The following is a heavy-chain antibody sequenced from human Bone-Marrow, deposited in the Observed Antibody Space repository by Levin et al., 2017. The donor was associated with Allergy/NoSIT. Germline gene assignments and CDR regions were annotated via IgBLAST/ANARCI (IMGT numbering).Heavy chain of an antibody. Sequence: ASVKVSCKVSGYTLTELSMHWVRQAPGKGLEWMGGFDPEDGETIYAQKFQGRVTMTEDTSTDTAYMELSSLRSEDTAVYYCATDWGIAVAGTTDAFDIWGQGTMVTVSS. D-gene: IGHD6-19*01. CDR2: FDPEDGET. V-gene: IGHV1-24*01. CDR1: GYTLTELS. CDR3: ATDWGIAVAGTTDAFDI. J-gene: IGHJ3*02.